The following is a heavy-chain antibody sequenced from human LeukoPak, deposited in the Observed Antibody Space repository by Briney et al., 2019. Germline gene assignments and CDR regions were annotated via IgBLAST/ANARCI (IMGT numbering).Heavy chain of an antibody. CDR3: ARQIAVAGFDY. V-gene: IGHV3-33*01. D-gene: IGHD6-19*01. Sequence: PGRSLRLSRAASGFTFSSYGMHWVRQAPGKGLEWVAVIWYDGSNKYYADSVKGRFTISRDNSKNTLYLQMNSLRAEDTAVYYCARQIAVAGFDYWGQGTLVTVSS. CDR2: IWYDGSNK. J-gene: IGHJ4*02. CDR1: GFTFSSYG.